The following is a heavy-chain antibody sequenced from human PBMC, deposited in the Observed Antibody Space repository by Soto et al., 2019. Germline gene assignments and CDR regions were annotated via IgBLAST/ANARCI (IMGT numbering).Heavy chain of an antibody. CDR1: GFTFSSYG. J-gene: IGHJ6*02. CDR2: IWSDGSNK. V-gene: IGHV3-33*01. CDR3: TIPPDDNSPKRNHPPPDPTLYYRYVMDV. D-gene: IGHD1-20*01. Sequence: QVQLVESGGGVVQPGRSLRLSCAASGFTFSSYGMHWVRQAPGKGLEWVAVIWSDGSNKYYADSVKGRFTISRDNSKNTLNQQMNSLRAEDTAEYSWTIPPDDNSPKRNHPPPDPTLYYRYVMDVWGQGTTVTVSS.